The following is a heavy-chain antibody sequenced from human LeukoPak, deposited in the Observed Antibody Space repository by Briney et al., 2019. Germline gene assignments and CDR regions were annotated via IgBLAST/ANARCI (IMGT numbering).Heavy chain of an antibody. D-gene: IGHD2-15*01. CDR1: GFTFSSYS. Sequence: NPGGSLRLSCAASGFTFSSYSMNWVRQAPGKGLKWVSSISSSSSYIYYADSVKGRFTISRDNAKNSLYLQMNSLRAEDTAVYYCAKTLLGYCSGGSCSRPFDYWGQGTLVTVSS. J-gene: IGHJ4*02. CDR2: ISSSSSYI. V-gene: IGHV3-21*01. CDR3: AKTLLGYCSGGSCSRPFDY.